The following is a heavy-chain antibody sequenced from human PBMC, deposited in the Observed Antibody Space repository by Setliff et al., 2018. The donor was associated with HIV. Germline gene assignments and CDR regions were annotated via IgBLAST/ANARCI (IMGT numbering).Heavy chain of an antibody. J-gene: IGHJ4*02. CDR2: INHSRST. V-gene: IGHV4-39*01. CDR1: GGSISTSSHS. D-gene: IGHD3-10*01. CDR3: ASRLPLRSGSAFAY. Sequence: SETLSLTCTVSGGSISTSSHSWGWIRQSPGKGLEWVGHINHSRSTFYNPSLKNRVTMSIDTSKNQFSLKLTSVTAADTSVYFCASRLPLRSGSAFAYWGQGTLVTVSS.